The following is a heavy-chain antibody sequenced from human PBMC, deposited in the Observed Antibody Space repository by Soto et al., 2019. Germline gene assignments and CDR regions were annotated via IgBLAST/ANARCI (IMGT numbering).Heavy chain of an antibody. CDR1: GFTFTTYA. Sequence: GSLRLSCAASGFTFTTYAMSWVRQAPGKGLEWVSAISGSGGSTYYADSVKGRFTISRDNSKNTLYLQMNSLRAEDTAVYYCAKPPDYNWNDYWGQGTLVTVSS. J-gene: IGHJ4*02. D-gene: IGHD1-20*01. CDR2: ISGSGGST. CDR3: AKPPDYNWNDY. V-gene: IGHV3-23*01.